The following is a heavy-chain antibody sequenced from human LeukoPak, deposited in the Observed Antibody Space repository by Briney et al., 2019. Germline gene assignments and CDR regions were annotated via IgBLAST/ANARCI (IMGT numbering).Heavy chain of an antibody. D-gene: IGHD1-26*01. Sequence: GGSLRLSCAASGFTFSSYAMSWVRQAPGKGLEWVSAISGSGGSTYYADSVKGRFAISRDNSKNTLYLQMNSLRAEDTAVYYCAKHIVGATTFDYWGQGTLVTVSS. CDR2: ISGSGGST. V-gene: IGHV3-23*01. J-gene: IGHJ4*02. CDR1: GFTFSSYA. CDR3: AKHIVGATTFDY.